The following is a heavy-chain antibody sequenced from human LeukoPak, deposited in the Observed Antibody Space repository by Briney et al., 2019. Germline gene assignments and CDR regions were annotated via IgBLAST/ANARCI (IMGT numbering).Heavy chain of an antibody. Sequence: PGGSLRLSCAASGFTFSSYWMSWVRQAPGKGLEWVANIKQDGSEKYYVDSVKGRFTISRDNAKNSLYLQMNSLRAEDTAVYYCARDLGRNSVTGGIDYWGQGTLVTVSS. CDR3: ARDLGRNSVTGGIDY. D-gene: IGHD2-21*02. V-gene: IGHV3-7*01. CDR2: IKQDGSEK. J-gene: IGHJ4*02. CDR1: GFTFSSYW.